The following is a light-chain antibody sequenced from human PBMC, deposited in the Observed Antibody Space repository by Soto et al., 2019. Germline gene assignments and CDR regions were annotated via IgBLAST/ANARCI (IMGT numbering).Light chain of an antibody. J-gene: IGKJ5*01. CDR3: QQRSNWPPIT. CDR2: GAS. Sequence: EIVLTQSPGTLSLSPGERATLSCRASQSVSNNYLAWYQQKPGQAPRLLIYGASNRATGIPDRFSGSGSGTDFTLTISTLEPEDFALYYCQQRSNWPPITFGQGTRLEIK. V-gene: IGKV3D-20*02. CDR1: QSVSNNY.